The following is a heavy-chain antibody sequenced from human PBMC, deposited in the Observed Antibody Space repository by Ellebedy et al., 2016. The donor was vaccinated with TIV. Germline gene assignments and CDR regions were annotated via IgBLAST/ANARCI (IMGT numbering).Heavy chain of an antibody. J-gene: IGHJ5*02. Sequence: PGGSLRLSCAASGFTFSSYAMSWVRQAPGKGLEWVANIKQDGSEKYYVDSVKGRFTISRDNAKNSLYLQMNSLRAEDTAVYYCARDQGVSNWFDPWGQGTLVTVSS. D-gene: IGHD5/OR15-5a*01. CDR2: IKQDGSEK. CDR3: ARDQGVSNWFDP. CDR1: GFTFSSYA. V-gene: IGHV3-7*01.